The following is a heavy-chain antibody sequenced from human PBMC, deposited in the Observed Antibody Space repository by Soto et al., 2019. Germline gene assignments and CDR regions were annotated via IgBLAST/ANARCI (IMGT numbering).Heavy chain of an antibody. CDR1: GYTFTSYG. CDR2: ISAYNGNT. J-gene: IGHJ3*02. Sequence: ASVKVSCKASGYTFTSYGISWVRQAPGQGLEWMGWISAYNGNTNYAQKLQGRVTMTTDTSTSTAYMELRSLRSDDTAVYYCAREDDRERIAARTRVRGVIITYAFDIWGQGTMVTVSS. V-gene: IGHV1-18*01. D-gene: IGHD3-10*01. CDR3: AREDDRERIAARTRVRGVIITYAFDI.